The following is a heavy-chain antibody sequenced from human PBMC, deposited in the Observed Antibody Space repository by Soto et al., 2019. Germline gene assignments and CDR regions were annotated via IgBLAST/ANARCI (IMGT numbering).Heavy chain of an antibody. V-gene: IGHV4-34*01. D-gene: IGHD1-26*01. CDR1: GGYFSGYY. Sequence: QVQLQQWGAGLLQPSETLSLTCAVYGGYFSGYYWSWIRQPPGKGLEWIGEINHSGSTNYNPSLKSRVPISVATSKNQFPLKPSSVTAAETAVYYCAITLGGSDYRRDYWGQGTLVTVSS. J-gene: IGHJ4*02. CDR2: INHSGST. CDR3: AITLGGSDYRRDY.